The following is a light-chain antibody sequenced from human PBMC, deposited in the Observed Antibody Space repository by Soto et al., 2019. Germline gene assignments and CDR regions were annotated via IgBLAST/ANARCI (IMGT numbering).Light chain of an antibody. CDR1: QTVRNNY. CDR3: QQFSSYPLT. Sequence: EFVLTQSPGTLSLSPGERATLSYRASQTVRNNYLAWYQQKPGQAPRLLIYDASIRATGIPDRFSGGGSGTDFTLTISRLEPEDFAVYYCQQFSSYPLTFGGGTKVDIK. CDR2: DAS. J-gene: IGKJ4*01. V-gene: IGKV3-20*01.